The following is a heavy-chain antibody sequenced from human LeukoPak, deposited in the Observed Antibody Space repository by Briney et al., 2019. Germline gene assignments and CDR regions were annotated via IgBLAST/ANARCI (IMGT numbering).Heavy chain of an antibody. D-gene: IGHD1-1*01. J-gene: IGHJ5*02. CDR1: GDTFNNDW. CDR3: ARQRGGTTSVNWFDP. CDR2: VYPDASKT. V-gene: IGHV5-51*01. Sequence: PGESLKISCKGSGDTFNNDWIAWVPQIPGKGLEWMGIVYPDASKTKYNPSFQGQVTISADKSTTTAYLQWSSLRASDTAIYYCARQRGGTTSVNWFDPWGQGTLVTVSS.